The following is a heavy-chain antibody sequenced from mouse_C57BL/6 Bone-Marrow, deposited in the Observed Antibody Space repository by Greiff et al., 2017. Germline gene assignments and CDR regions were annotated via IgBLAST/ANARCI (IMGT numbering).Heavy chain of an antibody. Sequence: EVQLKQSGAELVRPGASVKLSCTASGFNIKDDYMHWVKQRPEQGLEWIGWIDPENGDTEYASKFQGKATITADTSSNTAYLQLSSLTSEDTAVYYCTSVTSWFAYWGQGTLVTVSA. CDR3: TSVTSWFAY. CDR2: IDPENGDT. CDR1: GFNIKDDY. J-gene: IGHJ3*01. V-gene: IGHV14-4*01. D-gene: IGHD2-1*01.